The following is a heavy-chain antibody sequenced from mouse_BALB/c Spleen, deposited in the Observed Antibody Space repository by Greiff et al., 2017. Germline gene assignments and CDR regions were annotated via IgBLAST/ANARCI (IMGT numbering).Heavy chain of an antibody. D-gene: IGHD2-1*01. CDR1: GFSLTSYG. CDR3: ARNWDGNYFAY. Sequence: VKLMESGPGLVQPSQSLSITCTVSGFSLTSYGVHWVRQSPGKGLEWLGVIWSGGSTDYNAAFISRLSISKDNSKSQVFFKMNSLQANDTAIYYCARNWDGNYFAYWGQGTLVTVSA. CDR2: IWSGGST. V-gene: IGHV2-2*02. J-gene: IGHJ3*01.